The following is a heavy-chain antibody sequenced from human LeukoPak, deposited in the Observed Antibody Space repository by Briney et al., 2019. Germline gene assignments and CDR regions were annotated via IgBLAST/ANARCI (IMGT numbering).Heavy chain of an antibody. CDR3: ARDSPYGDHIDY. D-gene: IGHD4-17*01. J-gene: IGHJ4*02. Sequence: ASVKVSCKASGYTFTSYDINWVRQATGQGLEWMGWINPNSGGTNYAQKFQGRVTMTRDMSTSTVYMELSSLRSEDTAVYYCARDSPYGDHIDYWGQGTLVTVSS. CDR1: GYTFTSYD. CDR2: INPNSGGT. V-gene: IGHV1-8*02.